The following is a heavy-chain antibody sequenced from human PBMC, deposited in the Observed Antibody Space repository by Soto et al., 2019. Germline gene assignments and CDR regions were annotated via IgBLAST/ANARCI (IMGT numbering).Heavy chain of an antibody. Sequence: SETLSLTCTVSGGSINSGGYYWSWIRQHPGKGLEWIGYIYYSGSTYYNPSLKSRVTISIDTSENQFSLKLNSVTAADTAVYYWAREVMTMPHRFDPWGQGTLVTVSS. D-gene: IGHD2-21*02. CDR1: GGSINSGGYY. CDR2: IYYSGST. J-gene: IGHJ5*02. V-gene: IGHV4-31*03. CDR3: AREVMTMPHRFDP.